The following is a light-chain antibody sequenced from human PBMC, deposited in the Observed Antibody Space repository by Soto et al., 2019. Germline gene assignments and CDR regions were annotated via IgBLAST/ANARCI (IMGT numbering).Light chain of an antibody. V-gene: IGLV2-14*01. CDR2: EVS. CDR3: FSHRGGDSHV. J-gene: IGLJ1*01. CDR1: SSDVGGYNY. Sequence: QSALTQPASVSGSPGQSITITCTGTSSDVGGYNYVSWYQQHPGKAPKLIISEVSDRPSGVSNRFSGSKTGNTASLTISGLQAEDEADYYCFSHRGGDSHVFGTGTKLTVL.